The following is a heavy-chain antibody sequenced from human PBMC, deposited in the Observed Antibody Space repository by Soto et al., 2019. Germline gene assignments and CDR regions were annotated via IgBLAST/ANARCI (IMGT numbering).Heavy chain of an antibody. CDR2: IYDSGST. CDR3: ARHWGFWADY. D-gene: IGHD3-16*01. CDR1: GGSISSYY. Sequence: QVQLQESGPGLVKPSETLSLTCTVSGGSISSYYWSWIRQPTGKALEWIGYIYDSGSTNYNPSHKRRVTISVDTAKNQSSQKLSSVTAADTAVYYCARHWGFWADYWGQGTLVTVSS. V-gene: IGHV4-59*08. J-gene: IGHJ4*02.